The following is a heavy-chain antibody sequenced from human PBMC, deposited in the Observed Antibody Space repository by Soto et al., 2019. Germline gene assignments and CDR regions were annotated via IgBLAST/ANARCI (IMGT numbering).Heavy chain of an antibody. CDR1: NFTFSSYG. V-gene: IGHV3-33*01. CDR3: ARDPRDYGYFDY. J-gene: IGHJ4*02. Sequence: PGGSLRLSCAASNFTFSSYGMHWVRQASGKGLEWVAVIWYDGNNIYYADSVKGRFTISRDNSKDTVYLQMNSLRAEDTALYYCARDPRDYGYFDYWGQGALVTVS. CDR2: IWYDGNNI. D-gene: IGHD3-16*01.